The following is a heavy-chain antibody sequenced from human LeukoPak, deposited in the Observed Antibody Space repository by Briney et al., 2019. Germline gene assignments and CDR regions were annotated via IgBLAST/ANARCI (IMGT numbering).Heavy chain of an antibody. CDR1: GGSISSGSYY. CDR3: ARAADSSGYFYYFDY. J-gene: IGHJ4*02. Sequence: SETLSLTRTVSGGSISSGSYYWSWIRQPAGKGLEWIGRIYTSGSTNYNPSLKSRVTISVDTSKNQFSLKLSSVTAADTAVYYCARAADSSGYFYYFDYWGQGTLVTVSS. CDR2: IYTSGST. D-gene: IGHD3-22*01. V-gene: IGHV4-61*02.